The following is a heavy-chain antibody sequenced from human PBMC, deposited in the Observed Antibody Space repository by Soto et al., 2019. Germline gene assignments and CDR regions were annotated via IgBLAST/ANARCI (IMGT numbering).Heavy chain of an antibody. J-gene: IGHJ4*02. Sequence: QVQLQESGPGLVKPSQTLSLTCTVSGGSISSGGYYWSWIRQHPGKGLEWIGYIYYSGRTYYNPSLKRRVTISADTSKNQFSLKLSSVTAADTAVYYCARSSTSATSFDYWGQGTLVTVSS. CDR2: IYYSGRT. CDR1: GGSISSGGYY. CDR3: ARSSTSATSFDY. D-gene: IGHD2-2*01. V-gene: IGHV4-31*03.